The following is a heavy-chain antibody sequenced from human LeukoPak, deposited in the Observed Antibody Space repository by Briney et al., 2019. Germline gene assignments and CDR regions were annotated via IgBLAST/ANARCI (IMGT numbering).Heavy chain of an antibody. CDR2: ISAYKGNT. J-gene: IGHJ2*01. D-gene: IGHD6-19*01. Sequence: ASVTVSCTASGGTFSSYAISWVRQAPGQGLEWMGWISAYKGNTNYAQKLQGRVTMTTDTSTSTAYMELRSLRSDDTAIYYCARGSIAVTAPVDVWGRGTLVTVSS. V-gene: IGHV1-18*01. CDR3: ARGSIAVTAPVDV. CDR1: GGTFSSYA.